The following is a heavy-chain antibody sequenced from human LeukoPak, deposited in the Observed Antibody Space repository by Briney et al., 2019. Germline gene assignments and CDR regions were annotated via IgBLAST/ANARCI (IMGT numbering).Heavy chain of an antibody. CDR1: GYTFTGYY. CDR2: INPNSGGT. V-gene: IGHV1-2*02. J-gene: IGHJ5*02. Sequence: ASVKVSCKASGYTFTGYYMHWVRQAPGQGLEWMGWINPNSGGTNYAQKFQGRVTMTRDTSNSTAYMELSRLRSDDTAVYYCARAQQTKGGDWFDPWGQGTLVTVSS. D-gene: IGHD2-8*01. CDR3: ARAQQTKGGDWFDP.